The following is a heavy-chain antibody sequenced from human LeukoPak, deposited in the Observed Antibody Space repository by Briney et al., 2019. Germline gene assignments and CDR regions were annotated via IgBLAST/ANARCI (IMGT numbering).Heavy chain of an antibody. CDR2: IYSSGNT. V-gene: IGHV4-4*07. Sequence: SETLSLTCTVSGGSISSYDWSWIRQPAGNGLGWIGCIYSSGNTNYNPSLKSRVTMSVDTSKNQFSLKLTSVIAADTAVYYCARVYDSTGYYLDYWGQGTPVTVSS. CDR3: ARVYDSTGYYLDY. J-gene: IGHJ4*02. CDR1: GGSISSYD. D-gene: IGHD3-22*01.